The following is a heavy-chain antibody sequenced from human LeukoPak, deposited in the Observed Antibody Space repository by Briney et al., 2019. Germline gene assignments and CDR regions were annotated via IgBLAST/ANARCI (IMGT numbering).Heavy chain of an antibody. J-gene: IGHJ5*02. Sequence: GGSLRLSCAASGFTFSSYSMNWVRQAPGKGLEWVSSISSSSSYIYYADSVKGRFTISRDNAKNSLYLQMNSLRAEDTAVYYCARDPFEGSGSYLNWFDPWGQETLVAVSS. CDR3: ARDPFEGSGSYLNWFDP. D-gene: IGHD3-10*01. CDR1: GFTFSSYS. V-gene: IGHV3-21*01. CDR2: ISSSSSYI.